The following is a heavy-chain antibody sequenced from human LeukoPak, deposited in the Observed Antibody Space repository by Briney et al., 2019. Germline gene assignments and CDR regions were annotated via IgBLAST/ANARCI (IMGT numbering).Heavy chain of an antibody. J-gene: IGHJ5*02. CDR2: IIPIFGTA. Sequence: SVKVSCKASGGTFSSYAISWVRQAPGQGLEWMGGIIPIFGTANYAQKFQGRVTITADESTSTAYMELSSLRSEDTAVYYCARDGVVVPAAHNWFDPWGQGTLVTVSS. V-gene: IGHV1-69*13. D-gene: IGHD2-2*01. CDR1: GGTFSSYA. CDR3: ARDGVVVPAAHNWFDP.